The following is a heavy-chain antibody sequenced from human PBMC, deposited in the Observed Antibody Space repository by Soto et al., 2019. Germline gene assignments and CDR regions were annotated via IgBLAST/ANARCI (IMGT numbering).Heavy chain of an antibody. J-gene: IGHJ6*02. Sequence: EVQLVESGGGLVKPGGSLRLSCAASGFTFSSYSMNWVRQAPGKGLEWVSSISSSSSYIYYADSVKGRFTISRDNAKNSLYLQMSRLRAEDTAVYYCARVSTAYYYGMDVWGQGTTVTVSS. CDR3: ARVSTAYYYGMDV. V-gene: IGHV3-21*01. CDR2: ISSSSSYI. CDR1: GFTFSSYS.